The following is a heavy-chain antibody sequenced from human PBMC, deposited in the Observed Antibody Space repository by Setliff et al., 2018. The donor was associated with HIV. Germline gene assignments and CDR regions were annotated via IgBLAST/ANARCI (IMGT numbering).Heavy chain of an antibody. CDR1: GGSFSGYY. CDR3: AQRVPWYKDAFDI. CDR2: INHSGST. V-gene: IGHV4-34*01. D-gene: IGHD1-1*01. Sequence: SETLSLTCAVYGGSFSGYYWSWSRQPPGKGLEWIGEINHSGSTNYNPSLKSRVTIAVDTSKNQFSLKLSSVTAADTAVYYCAQRVPWYKDAFDIWGQGTMVTVSS. J-gene: IGHJ3*02.